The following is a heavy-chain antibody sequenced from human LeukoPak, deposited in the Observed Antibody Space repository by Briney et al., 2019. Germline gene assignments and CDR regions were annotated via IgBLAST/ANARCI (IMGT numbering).Heavy chain of an antibody. CDR1: GFTFSSYW. V-gene: IGHV3-74*01. Sequence: PGGSLRLSCAASGFTFSSYWMHWVRQAPGKGLVWVSRINSDESSTTYADSVKGRFTIPRDNSRNTLYLQMNSLRAEDTAVYYCAKDAAGPEYWGQGTLVTVSS. CDR3: AKDAAGPEY. J-gene: IGHJ4*02. D-gene: IGHD6-13*01. CDR2: INSDESST.